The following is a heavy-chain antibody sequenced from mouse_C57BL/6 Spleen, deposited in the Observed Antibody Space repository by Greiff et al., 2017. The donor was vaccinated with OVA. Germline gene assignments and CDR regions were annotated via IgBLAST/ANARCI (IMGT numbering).Heavy chain of an antibody. J-gene: IGHJ4*01. D-gene: IGHD1-1*01. V-gene: IGHV1-54*01. Sequence: QVQLQQSGAELVRPGTSVKVSCKASGYAFTNYLIEWVKQRPGQGLEWIGVINPGSGGTNYNEKFKGKATLTADQSSSTAYMQLSSLTSEDSAVYFCAREGYYGSSPIYAMDYWGQGTSVTVSS. CDR3: AREGYYGSSPIYAMDY. CDR2: INPGSGGT. CDR1: GYAFTNYL.